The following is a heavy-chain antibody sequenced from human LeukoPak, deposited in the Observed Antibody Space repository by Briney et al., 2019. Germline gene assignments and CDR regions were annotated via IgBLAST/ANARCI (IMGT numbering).Heavy chain of an antibody. CDR1: GFSFSNYW. Sequence: QSGGSLRLSCAASGFSFSNYWMHWVRQAPGKGLVWVSRINSDGSPTNYADSVKGRFTISRDNAKNTLYLQMNSLRVEDTAVYYCVRDLDYSGSYYFDSWGQGTLVTVSS. V-gene: IGHV3-74*01. J-gene: IGHJ4*02. CDR2: INSDGSPT. CDR3: VRDLDYSGSYYFDS. D-gene: IGHD1-26*01.